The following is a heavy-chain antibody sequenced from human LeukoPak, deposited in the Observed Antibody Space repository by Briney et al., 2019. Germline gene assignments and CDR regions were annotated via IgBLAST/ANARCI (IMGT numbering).Heavy chain of an antibody. V-gene: IGHV3-21*01. CDR3: ARDRAAPGWYFDL. CDR1: GFTFSSYN. D-gene: IGHD2-15*01. J-gene: IGHJ2*01. CDR2: ISSSSNYI. Sequence: PGGSLRLSCAASGFTFSSYNMNWVRQAPGKGLEWVSSISSSSNYIYYADSMKGRFTISRDNAKNSLYLQMNTLRAEDTAVYYCARDRAAPGWYFDLWGRGTLVTVSS.